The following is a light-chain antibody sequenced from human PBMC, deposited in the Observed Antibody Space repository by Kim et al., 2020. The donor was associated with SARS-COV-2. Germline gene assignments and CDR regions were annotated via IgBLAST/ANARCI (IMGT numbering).Light chain of an antibody. J-gene: IGLJ3*02. CDR1: SSDVGHCKY. CDR3: TSCTTSNTWV. CDR2: EVS. V-gene: IGLV2-14*01. Sequence: QSITISCTGTSSDVGHCKYVSWYQQHPGKAPKLIICEVSERPSGVSNRFSGSKSDNTASLTISGLQAEDEADYYCTSCTTSNTWVFGGGTKMTVL.